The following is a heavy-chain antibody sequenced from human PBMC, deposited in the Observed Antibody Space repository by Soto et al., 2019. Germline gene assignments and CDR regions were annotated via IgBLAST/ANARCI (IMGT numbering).Heavy chain of an antibody. J-gene: IGHJ5*02. CDR2: INHRGST. CDR1: GGYFSGYY. Sequence: SETLSLTNAVYGGYFSGYYWSWIRQPPGKGLEWIGEINHRGSTNYNPSLKSRVTITVDTSKNQFSLKLSSVTAADTAVYYCARNSNHNWNSPNWFDPLGQGTLVTVSS. V-gene: IGHV4-34*01. D-gene: IGHD1-7*01. CDR3: ARNSNHNWNSPNWFDP.